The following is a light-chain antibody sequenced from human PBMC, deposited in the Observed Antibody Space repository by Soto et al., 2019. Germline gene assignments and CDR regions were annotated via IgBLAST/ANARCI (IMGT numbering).Light chain of an antibody. CDR3: QQYNNWPPLT. CDR1: QSVSSN. J-gene: IGKJ4*01. CDR2: GVS. Sequence: DRIMTQSPATLSVSPGESATLSCRASQSVSSNLAWYQQKPGQAPRLLIYGVSTRATGIPARFSGSGSETKFTLTISSLQSEDFAVYYCQQYNNWPPLTFGGGTKVDIK. V-gene: IGKV3-15*01.